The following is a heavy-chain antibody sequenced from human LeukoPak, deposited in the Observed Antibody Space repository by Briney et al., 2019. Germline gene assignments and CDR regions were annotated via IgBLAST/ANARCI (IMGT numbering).Heavy chain of an antibody. CDR1: GFTFDDYG. J-gene: IGHJ4*02. Sequence: GGSLRLSCAAYGFTFDDYGMSWVRQAPGKGLEWVSNINWNGGSTGYADSVKGRFTISRDNAKNSLFLQMNSLTADDTALYYCARERSSGWYFDYWGQGTLVTVSS. CDR2: INWNGGST. D-gene: IGHD6-19*01. V-gene: IGHV3-20*04. CDR3: ARERSSGWYFDY.